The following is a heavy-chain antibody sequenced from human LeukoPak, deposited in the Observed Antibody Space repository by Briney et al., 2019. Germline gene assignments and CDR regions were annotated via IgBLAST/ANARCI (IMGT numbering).Heavy chain of an antibody. V-gene: IGHV3-30*02. CDR3: ERDPFDM. CDR2: IQYDRNT. CDR1: GFTFSSSW. Sequence: GGSLRLSCASSGFTFSSSWMSWVRQAPGKGLEWVAFIQYDRNTYYADFVKGRFTISRDHSKSTLYLQMNSLRAEDTGVYYCERDPFDMWGRGTMVTVSS. J-gene: IGHJ3*02.